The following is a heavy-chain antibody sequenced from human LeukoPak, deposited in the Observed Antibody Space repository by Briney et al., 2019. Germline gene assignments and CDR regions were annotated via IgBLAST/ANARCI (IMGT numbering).Heavy chain of an antibody. D-gene: IGHD5-24*01. CDR2: INPNSGGT. CDR1: GYTFTGCY. Sequence: ASVKVSCKASGYTFTGCYMHWVRQAPGQGLEWMGWINPNSGGTNYAQKFQGRVTMTRDTSISTAYMELSRLRSDDTAVYYCARVDGYNYGADYWGQGTLVTVSS. V-gene: IGHV1-2*02. J-gene: IGHJ4*02. CDR3: ARVDGYNYGADY.